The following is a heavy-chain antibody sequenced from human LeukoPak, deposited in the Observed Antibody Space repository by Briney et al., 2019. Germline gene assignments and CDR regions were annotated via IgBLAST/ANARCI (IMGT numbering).Heavy chain of an antibody. CDR2: FDPEDGET. J-gene: IGHJ4*02. Sequence: ASVKVSCKVSGYTLTELSMHWVRQAPGKELEWMGGFDPEDGETIYAQKFQGRVTMTEDTSTDTAYMELSSLRSEDTAVYYCATNLLGLWFGDMSHPPWGQGTLVTVSS. CDR1: GYTLTELS. V-gene: IGHV1-24*01. CDR3: ATNLLGLWFGDMSHPP. D-gene: IGHD3-10*01.